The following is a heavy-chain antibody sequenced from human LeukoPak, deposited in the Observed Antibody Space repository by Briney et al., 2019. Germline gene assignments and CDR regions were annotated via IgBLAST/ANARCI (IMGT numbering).Heavy chain of an antibody. CDR3: ARDDSSGYHYRFDY. D-gene: IGHD3-22*01. Sequence: PGGSLRLSCAASGFTVSSNYMSWVRQAPGKGLEWVSVIYSGSSTYYADSVKGRFTISRDKFKNTLYLQMNSLRAEDTAVYYCARDDSSGYHYRFDYWGQGTLVTVSS. CDR2: IYSGSST. CDR1: GFTVSSNY. J-gene: IGHJ4*02. V-gene: IGHV3-66*02.